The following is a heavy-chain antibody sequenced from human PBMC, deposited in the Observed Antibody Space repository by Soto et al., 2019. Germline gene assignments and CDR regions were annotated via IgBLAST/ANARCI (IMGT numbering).Heavy chain of an antibody. CDR3: AHTTVVTPKYYYYYYGMDV. J-gene: IGHJ6*02. CDR2: ISAYNGNT. V-gene: IGHV1-18*01. Sequence: QVQLVQSGAEVKKPGASVKVSCKASGYTFTSYGISWVRQAPGQGLEWMGWISAYNGNTNYAQKLQVRVTTTTDTSTSTAYMELRSLRSDDTAVYYCAHTTVVTPKYYYYYYGMDVWGQGTTVTVSS. D-gene: IGHD4-17*01. CDR1: GYTFTSYG.